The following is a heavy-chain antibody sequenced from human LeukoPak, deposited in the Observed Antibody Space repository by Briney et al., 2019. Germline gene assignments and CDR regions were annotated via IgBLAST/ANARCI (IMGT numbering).Heavy chain of an antibody. CDR2: IIPMFGTA. J-gene: IGHJ4*02. D-gene: IGHD2-15*01. V-gene: IGHV1-69*05. CDR1: GGTFSSYA. Sequence: SVKVSCKASGGTFSSYAISWVRQAPGQGLEWMGGIIPMFGTANYAQKFQGRVKITTDEYTSTAYMELSSLRSEDTAVYYCAVGRACSGGSCYVLDYWGQGTLVTVSS. CDR3: AVGRACSGGSCYVLDY.